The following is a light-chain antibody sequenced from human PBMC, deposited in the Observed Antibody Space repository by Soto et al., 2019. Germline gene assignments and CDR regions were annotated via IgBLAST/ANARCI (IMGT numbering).Light chain of an antibody. V-gene: IGKV1-5*03. Sequence: DIQMTQSPATLSASVGDRVTITCRASQTVNTWLAWYQQKPGKAPKLLIYKASTLKSGVPSRFSGSGSGTEITLTISSLQPDDFATYYCQHYNGYSEAFGQGTKVDIK. CDR1: QTVNTW. J-gene: IGKJ1*01. CDR3: QHYNGYSEA. CDR2: KAS.